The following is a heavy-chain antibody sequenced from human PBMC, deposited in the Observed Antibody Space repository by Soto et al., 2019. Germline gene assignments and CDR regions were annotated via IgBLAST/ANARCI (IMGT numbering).Heavy chain of an antibody. CDR1: GFTFSSYS. Sequence: GGSLRISCAASGFTFSSYSMNWVRQAPGKGLEWVSSISSSSSYIYYADSVKGRFTISRDNAKNSLYLQMNSLRAEDTAVYYWAIAILSFGIAAAGHWGKGSLVTVAS. J-gene: IGHJ1*01. CDR2: ISSSSSYI. V-gene: IGHV3-21*01. CDR3: AIAILSFGIAAAGH. D-gene: IGHD6-13*01.